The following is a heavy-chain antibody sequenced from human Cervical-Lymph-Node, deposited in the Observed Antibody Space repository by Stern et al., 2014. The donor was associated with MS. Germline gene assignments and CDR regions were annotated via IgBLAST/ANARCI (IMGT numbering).Heavy chain of an antibody. CDR2: IYWNDDK. J-gene: IGHJ6*02. D-gene: IGHD4-23*01. CDR3: AHRYQLLLAV. CDR1: GFSLTTSGVG. V-gene: IGHV2-5*01. Sequence: ESGPTLVKPTQTLTLTCTFSGFSLTTSGVGVGWLRQPPGKALEWLALIYWNDDKRYSPSLKSRLAITKDTSKNQVVLTVTNMDPVDTATYYCAHRYQLLLAVWGQGTTVTVSS.